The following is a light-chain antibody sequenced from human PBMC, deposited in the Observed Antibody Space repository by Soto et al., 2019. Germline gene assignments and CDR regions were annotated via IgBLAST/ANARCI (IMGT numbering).Light chain of an antibody. CDR1: SSDVGGYNY. V-gene: IGLV2-8*01. J-gene: IGLJ1*01. Sequence: QSALTQPPSASGSPGQSVTISCTGTSSDVGGYNYVSWYQQHPGKAPKLMSYEVSKRPSGVPDRFSGSKSGNTASLTVSGLQAEAEAAYYCSSYAGSNNPYVFGTGTKLTVL. CDR2: EVS. CDR3: SSYAGSNNPYV.